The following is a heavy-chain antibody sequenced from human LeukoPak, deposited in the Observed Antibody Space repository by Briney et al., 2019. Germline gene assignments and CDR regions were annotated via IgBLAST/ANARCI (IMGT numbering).Heavy chain of an antibody. Sequence: ASVKVSCKASGYTFTSYDINWVRQATGQGLEWMGWMNPNSGNTGYAQKFQGRVTMTRNTPISTAYMELSSLRSEDTAVYYCARVFGSWYRYYYYYMDVWGKGTTVTVSS. V-gene: IGHV1-8*01. CDR3: ARVFGSWYRYYYYYMDV. D-gene: IGHD6-13*01. CDR2: MNPNSGNT. CDR1: GYTFTSYD. J-gene: IGHJ6*03.